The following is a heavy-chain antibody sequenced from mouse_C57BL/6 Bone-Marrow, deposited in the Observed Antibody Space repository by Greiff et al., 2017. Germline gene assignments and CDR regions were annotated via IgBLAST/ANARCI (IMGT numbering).Heavy chain of an antibody. CDR3: SRRGELWARAMDY. D-gene: IGHD1-1*02. Sequence: VQLQQPGAELVRPGSSVKLSCKASGYTFTSYWMDWVKQRPGQGLEWIGNIYPSDSGTHYNQKFKDKATLTVDKSSSTAYMQLSSLTSEDSAVYYGSRRGELWARAMDYWGQGTSVTVSS. J-gene: IGHJ4*01. CDR2: IYPSDSGT. V-gene: IGHV1-61*01. CDR1: GYTFTSYW.